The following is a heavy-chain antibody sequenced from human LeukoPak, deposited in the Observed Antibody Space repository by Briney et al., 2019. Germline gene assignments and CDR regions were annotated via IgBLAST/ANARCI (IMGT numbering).Heavy chain of an antibody. D-gene: IGHD6-6*01. Sequence: ASVKVSCKVSGYTLTELSVHWVRQAPGKGLEWMGGFDPEDGETIHAQKLQGRVTMTEDTSTDTVYMELSSLRSEDTAVYYCATRMGQLVQYNYYGMDVWGQGTTVTVSS. CDR2: FDPEDGET. V-gene: IGHV1-24*01. CDR1: GYTLTELS. J-gene: IGHJ6*02. CDR3: ATRMGQLVQYNYYGMDV.